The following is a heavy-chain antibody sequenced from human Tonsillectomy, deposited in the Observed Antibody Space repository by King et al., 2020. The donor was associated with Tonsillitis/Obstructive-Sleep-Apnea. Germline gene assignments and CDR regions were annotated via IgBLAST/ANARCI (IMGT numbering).Heavy chain of an antibody. J-gene: IGHJ3*02. Sequence: VQLVESGGGLVKPGGSLRLSCVASGFTFSDYNMNWVRQAPGRGLEWVSSISSSGTYIYYADSVKGRFAISRDNAKNSLYVQMDSLRVEDTAVYWCARDSSAVDWLLFDAFDIWGQGTMVTVSS. CDR1: GFTFSDYN. CDR2: ISSSGTYI. D-gene: IGHD2/OR15-2a*01. V-gene: IGHV3-21*01. CDR3: ARDSSAVDWLLFDAFDI.